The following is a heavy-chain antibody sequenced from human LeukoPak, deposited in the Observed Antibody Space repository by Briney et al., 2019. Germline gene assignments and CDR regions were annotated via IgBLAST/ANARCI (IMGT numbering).Heavy chain of an antibody. CDR1: GFTFSTYW. Sequence: PGGSLRLSCAASGFTFSTYWMSWVRQAPGKGLEWGANIRQDGSEMYYVDSVKGRFTISRDNAKNSLYLQMNSLRAEDTAVYYCANGDGFDYWGQGTLVTVSS. CDR3: ANGDGFDY. V-gene: IGHV3-7*01. J-gene: IGHJ4*02. D-gene: IGHD5-24*01. CDR2: IRQDGSEM.